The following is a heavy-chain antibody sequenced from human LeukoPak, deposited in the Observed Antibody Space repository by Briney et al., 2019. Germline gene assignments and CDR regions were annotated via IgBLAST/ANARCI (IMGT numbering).Heavy chain of an antibody. CDR2: IYPGDSGT. D-gene: IGHD6-6*01. V-gene: IGHV5-51*01. Sequence: GESLKISCKGSGYSFTSYWIGWVRQMPGKGLEWMGIIYPGDSGTRYSPSFQGQVTISADKSISIAYLQWSSLKASDTAMYYCARRGRIAARPSSVYYYYYMDVWGKGTTVTVSS. J-gene: IGHJ6*03. CDR1: GYSFTSYW. CDR3: ARRGRIAARPSSVYYYYYMDV.